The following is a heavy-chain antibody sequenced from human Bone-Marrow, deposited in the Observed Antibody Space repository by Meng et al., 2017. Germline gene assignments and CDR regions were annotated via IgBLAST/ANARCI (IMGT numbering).Heavy chain of an antibody. Sequence: GESLKISCTASGLTLGDYSMSWFRQAPGKGLEWVGFIRSKAYGGTTEYAASVKSRFTISRDDSKSIAYLQMNSLKTEDTAVYYCTLTYYYGSGSCNWGQGTLVTVSS. J-gene: IGHJ4*02. D-gene: IGHD3-10*01. CDR2: IRSKAYGGTT. CDR1: GLTLGDYS. V-gene: IGHV3-49*03. CDR3: TLTYYYGSGSCN.